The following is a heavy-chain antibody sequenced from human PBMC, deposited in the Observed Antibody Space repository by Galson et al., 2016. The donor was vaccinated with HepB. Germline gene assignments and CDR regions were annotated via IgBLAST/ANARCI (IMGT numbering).Heavy chain of an antibody. CDR1: GFTFSSYS. CDR3: ARARYSSDAHPGYYFDY. J-gene: IGHJ4*02. V-gene: IGHV3-21*04. Sequence: SLRLSCAASGFTFSSYSMNWVRQAPGKGLEWVSSISSSSSYIYYADSVKGRFTISRDNAKNSLYLQMNSLRAEDTAVYYCARARYSSDAHPGYYFDYWGQGTLGPVSS. CDR2: ISSSSSYI. D-gene: IGHD6-19*01.